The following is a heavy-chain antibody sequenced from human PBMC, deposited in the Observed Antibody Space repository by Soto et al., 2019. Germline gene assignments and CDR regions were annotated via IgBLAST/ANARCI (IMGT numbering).Heavy chain of an antibody. CDR2: ISGYNGNT. J-gene: IGHJ5*02. V-gene: IGHV1-18*01. D-gene: IGHD3-10*01. CDR1: GYTFTSDG. Sequence: QVQLVQSGAEVMKPGASVKVSCKASGYTFTSDGISWVRQAPGQGLEWMGWISGYNGNTNYAQRFQGRITMTTDTSXXTAYMELRSLRSDDTAVYYCATVGGGHYASGMFDPWGQGTLVTVSS. CDR3: ATVGGGHYASGMFDP.